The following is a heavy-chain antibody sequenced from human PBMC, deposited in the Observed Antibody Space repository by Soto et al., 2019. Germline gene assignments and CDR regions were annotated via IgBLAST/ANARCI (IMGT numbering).Heavy chain of an antibody. D-gene: IGHD3-10*01. V-gene: IGHV3-23*01. CDR3: ARGSKESYPGSRVFDF. CDR2: ITDSGGDT. CDR1: GFTFGSRA. Sequence: PGGSLRLSCVASGFTFGSRAMSWVRQAPGEGLEWVSTITDSGGDTKYADSVRGRFTISRANSKNTLFLQMSSLRAEDSAVYYCARGSKESYPGSRVFDFRGRGTLVTVSS. J-gene: IGHJ4*02.